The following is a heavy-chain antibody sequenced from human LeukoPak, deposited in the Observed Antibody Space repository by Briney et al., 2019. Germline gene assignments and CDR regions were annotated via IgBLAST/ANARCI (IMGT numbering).Heavy chain of an antibody. Sequence: GGSLRLSCAASGLTFSNVWMNWVRQAPGKGLVWVSRIYVDGRTTNYADSVKGRFTISRDNAKNTVYLEMNSLSVEDTATYYCIRDFRSADLWGQGTLVTVTS. CDR2: IYVDGRTT. CDR3: IRDFRSADL. J-gene: IGHJ5*02. V-gene: IGHV3-74*01. CDR1: GLTFSNVW.